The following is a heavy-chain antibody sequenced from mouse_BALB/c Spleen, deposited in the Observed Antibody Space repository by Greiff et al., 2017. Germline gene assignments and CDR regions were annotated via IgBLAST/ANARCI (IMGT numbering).Heavy chain of an antibody. D-gene: IGHD2-1*01. J-gene: IGHJ3*01. V-gene: IGHV1-87*01. CDR3: AYGNYGAY. CDR1: GYTFTSYW. CDR2: IYPGDGDT. Sequence: VQLQESGAELARPGASVKLSCKASGYTFTSYWMQWVKQRPGQGLEWIGAIYPGDGDTRYTQKFKGKATMTVDKSSSTAYMELARLTSEDSAIYYCAYGNYGAYWGQGTLVTVSA.